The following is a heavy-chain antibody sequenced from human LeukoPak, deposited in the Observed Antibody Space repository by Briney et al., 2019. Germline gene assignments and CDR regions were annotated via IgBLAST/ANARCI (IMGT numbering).Heavy chain of an antibody. CDR1: GYTFTGYY. V-gene: IGHV1-2*02. J-gene: IGHJ4*02. Sequence: ASVKVSCKTSGYTFTGYYMHWVRQAPGQGLEWMGWINPNSGGTDYAQKFQGRVTMTRDTSISTAYMELGRLTSDDTAVYYCATDGYYYGSGTYPNYWGRGTLVTISS. CDR2: INPNSGGT. CDR3: ATDGYYYGSGTYPNY. D-gene: IGHD3-10*01.